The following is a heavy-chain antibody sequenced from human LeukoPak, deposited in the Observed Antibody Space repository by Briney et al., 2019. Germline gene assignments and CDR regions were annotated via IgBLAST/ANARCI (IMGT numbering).Heavy chain of an antibody. Sequence: GGSLRLSCAASGFTVSSNYMSWVRQAPGKGLEWVAVIWYDGSNKYYADSVKGRFTISRDNSKNTLYLQMNSLRAEDTAVYYCARGYYDSSGPADYWGQGTLVTVSS. J-gene: IGHJ4*02. CDR3: ARGYYDSSGPADY. V-gene: IGHV3-33*08. CDR1: GFTVSSNY. CDR2: IWYDGSNK. D-gene: IGHD3-22*01.